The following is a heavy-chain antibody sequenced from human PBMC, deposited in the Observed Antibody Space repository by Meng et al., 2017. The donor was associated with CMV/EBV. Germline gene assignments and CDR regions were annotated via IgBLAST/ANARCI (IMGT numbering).Heavy chain of an antibody. CDR2: TRNKANSYTT. V-gene: IGHV3-72*01. CDR3: ARFHYNYSMDV. J-gene: IGHJ6*02. CDR1: GFTFRDHY. Sequence: GGSLRLSCAASGFTFRDHYRDWVRQAPGKGLEWGGRTRNKANSYTTEYAASVKARFTISRDDSKNSLYLQMNSLKTEDTAVYYCARFHYNYSMDVWGQGTTVTVSS.